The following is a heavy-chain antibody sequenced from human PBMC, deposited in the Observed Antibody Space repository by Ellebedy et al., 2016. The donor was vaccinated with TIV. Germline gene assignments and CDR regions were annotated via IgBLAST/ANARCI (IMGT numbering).Heavy chain of an antibody. CDR3: ARNVLIFTFDKWYSDL. J-gene: IGHJ2*01. D-gene: IGHD3/OR15-3a*01. V-gene: IGHV4-39*01. CDR1: GGSISSYY. Sequence: SETLSLTCTVSGGSISSYYWGWIRQSPGKGLEWIGTVYYSGNTYYNPSLKSRVTISVDTSMNRFSLELNSVTAADTAVYYCARNVLIFTFDKWYSDLWGRGTLVTVSS. CDR2: VYYSGNT.